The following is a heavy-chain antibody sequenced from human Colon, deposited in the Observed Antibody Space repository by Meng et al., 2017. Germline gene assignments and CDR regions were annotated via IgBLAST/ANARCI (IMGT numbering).Heavy chain of an antibody. CDR2: MNPKSGDT. V-gene: IGHV1-8*01. D-gene: IGHD7-27*01. CDR3: ARGVDAGVDY. J-gene: IGHJ4*02. Sequence: QVPVWQCGAEVRMPGASVQVSCKTSGYTFNSLHINWVRQATGQGLEWMGWMNPKSGDTGLAQKFQGRLTLTRDTSMNTAYMELSSLTSEDTAVYYCARGVDAGVDYWGQGTLVTVSS. CDR1: GYTFNSLH.